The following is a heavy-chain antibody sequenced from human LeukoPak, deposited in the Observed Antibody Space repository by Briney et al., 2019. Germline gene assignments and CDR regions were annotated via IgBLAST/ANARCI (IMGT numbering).Heavy chain of an antibody. J-gene: IGHJ4*02. V-gene: IGHV1-18*01. CDR2: ISAYNGNT. D-gene: IGHD6-13*01. CDR1: GYTFTSYG. CDR3: ARVVGSWRSSWFIFDY. Sequence: GASVKVSCKASGYTFTSYGISWVRQAPGQGLEWMGWISAYNGNTNYAQKLQGRVTMTTDTSTSTAYMELGSLRSDDTAVYYCARVVGSWRSSWFIFDYWGQGTLVTVSS.